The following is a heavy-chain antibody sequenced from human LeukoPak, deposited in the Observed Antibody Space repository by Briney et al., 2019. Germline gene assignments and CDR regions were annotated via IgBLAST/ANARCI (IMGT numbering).Heavy chain of an antibody. D-gene: IGHD3-22*01. CDR3: ARDSSYYYDRYYYGMDV. CDR1: GFTFSSYE. V-gene: IGHV3-48*03. Sequence: GGSLRLSCAASGFTFSSYEMNWVRQAPWKGLEWVSYISSSGSTIYYADSVKGRFTISRDNAKNSLYLQMNSLRAEDTAVYYCARDSSYYYDRYYYGMDVWGQGTTVTVSS. J-gene: IGHJ6*02. CDR2: ISSSGSTI.